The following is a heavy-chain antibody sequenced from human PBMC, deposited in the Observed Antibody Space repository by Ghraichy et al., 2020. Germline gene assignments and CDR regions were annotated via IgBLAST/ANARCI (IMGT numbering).Heavy chain of an antibody. CDR3: ARAVIDYYYGMDV. CDR1: GGSVSSGSYY. V-gene: IGHV4-61*01. Sequence: SETLSLTCTVSGGSVSSGSYYWSWIRQPPGKGLEWIGYIYYSGSTNYNPSLKSRVTISVDMSKNQFSLKLSSVTAADTAVYYCARAVIDYYYGMDVWGQGTTVTVSS. J-gene: IGHJ6*02. D-gene: IGHD2/OR15-2a*01. CDR2: IYYSGST.